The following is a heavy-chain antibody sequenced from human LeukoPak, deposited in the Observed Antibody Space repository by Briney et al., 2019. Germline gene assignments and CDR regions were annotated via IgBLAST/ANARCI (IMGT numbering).Heavy chain of an antibody. CDR2: INPNSGGT. Sequence: ASVKVSCKASGYTFTGYYMHWVRQAPGQGLEWMGWINPNSGGTNYAQKFQGRVTMTRDTSISTAYMELSRLRSDDTAVYYCARRVGELGPYWYFDLWGRGTLVTVSS. CDR1: GYTFTGYY. CDR3: ARRVGELGPYWYFDL. V-gene: IGHV1-2*02. J-gene: IGHJ2*01. D-gene: IGHD3-10*01.